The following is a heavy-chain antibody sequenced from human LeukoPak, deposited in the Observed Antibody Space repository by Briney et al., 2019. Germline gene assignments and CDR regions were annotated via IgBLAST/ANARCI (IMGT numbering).Heavy chain of an antibody. Sequence: GGSLRLSCAASGFTFSNYAMSWVRQAPGKGLEWVSSIGASGSAKYYSGSVRGRFLVSRDNSKDTLYLQVNSLTAEDTAVYYCAKDPDGLWSWGQGTLVAVSS. D-gene: IGHD2-21*01. CDR2: IGASGSAK. V-gene: IGHV3-23*01. CDR1: GFTFSNYA. CDR3: AKDPDGLWS. J-gene: IGHJ5*02.